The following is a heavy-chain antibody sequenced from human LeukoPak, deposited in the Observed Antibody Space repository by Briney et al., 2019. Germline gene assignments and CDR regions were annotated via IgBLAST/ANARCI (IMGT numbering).Heavy chain of an antibody. CDR2: IYYSGNT. V-gene: IGHV4-59*01. D-gene: IGHD3-10*01. CDR3: ASDITMALGYYGMDV. Sequence: SETLSLTCTVSGGSISSYYWSWIRQPPGKGLEWIGDIYYSGNTNYNPSLKSRVTISVDTSENQFSLKLSSVTAADTAVYYCASDITMALGYYGMDVWGQGTTVTVSS. CDR1: GGSISSYY. J-gene: IGHJ6*02.